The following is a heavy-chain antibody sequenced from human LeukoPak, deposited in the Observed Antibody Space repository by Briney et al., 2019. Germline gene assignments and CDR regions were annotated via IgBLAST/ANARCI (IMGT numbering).Heavy chain of an antibody. CDR3: ARGVRAWELPSEGFDY. CDR1: GFTFSTYA. J-gene: IGHJ4*02. Sequence: GRSLRLSCAASGFTFSTYAMHWVRQAPAKGLDWVAVISNGGRDTYYADSVKGRFTISRDNSKNTLDLQMNSLRVDDTAVYYCARGVRAWELPSEGFDYWGQGTLVTVSS. V-gene: IGHV3-30*04. D-gene: IGHD1-26*01. CDR2: ISNGGRDT.